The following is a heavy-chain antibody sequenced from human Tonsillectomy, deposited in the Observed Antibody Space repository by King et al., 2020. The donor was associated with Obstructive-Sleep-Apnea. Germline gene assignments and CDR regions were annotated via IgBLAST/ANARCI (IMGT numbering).Heavy chain of an antibody. J-gene: IGHJ5*02. V-gene: IGHV4-4*07. D-gene: IGHD6-25*01. CDR1: GGAISSYY. Sequence: QLQESGPGLVQHSETLSLTCTVSGGAISSYYWSCILQPAGEGHEWIGRIYTSGSTNYNPSLKSRVTMSVDTSKNQFSLKLNSVTAADTAVYYCARTKSGWFDPWGQGTLVTVSS. CDR2: IYTSGST. CDR3: ARTKSGWFDP.